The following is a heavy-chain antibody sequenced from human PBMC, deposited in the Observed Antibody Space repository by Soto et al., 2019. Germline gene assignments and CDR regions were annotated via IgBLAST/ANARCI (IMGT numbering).Heavy chain of an antibody. CDR1: GYNFINYG. CDR3: VRDLDGSGSYYTDY. J-gene: IGHJ4*02. CDR2: IRVHKGNT. D-gene: IGHD3-10*01. V-gene: IGHV1-18*01. Sequence: ASVKVSCKASGYNFINYGITWVRQAPGQGLEWMGWIRVHKGNTNYAQKFQGRVTMSTDTSMSTAYMELRSLRPDDTAVYYCVRDLDGSGSYYTDYWGPGTLVTVSS.